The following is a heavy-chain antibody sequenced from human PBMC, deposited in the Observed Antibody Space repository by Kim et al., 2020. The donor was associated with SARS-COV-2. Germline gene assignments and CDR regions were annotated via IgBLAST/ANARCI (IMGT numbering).Heavy chain of an antibody. CDR3: ARVEGATWRYNWFDP. D-gene: IGHD1-26*01. Sequence: SVKVSCKASGGTFSSYAISWVRQAPGQGLEWMGGIIPIFGTANYAQKFQGRVTITADKSTSTAYMELSSLRSEDTAVYYCARVEGATWRYNWFDPWGQGTLVTVSS. V-gene: IGHV1-69*06. CDR1: GGTFSSYA. J-gene: IGHJ5*02. CDR2: IIPIFGTA.